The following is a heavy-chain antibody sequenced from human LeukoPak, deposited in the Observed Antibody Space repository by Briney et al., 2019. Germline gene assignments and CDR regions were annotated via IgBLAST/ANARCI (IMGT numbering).Heavy chain of an antibody. Sequence: SETLSLTCTVSGGSISSSSYYWGWIRQPPGKGLEWIGSIYYSGSTYYNPSLKSRVTISVDTSKNQFFLKLSSVTAADTAVYYCARYSGEYYDSSGSFDYWGQGTLVTVSS. V-gene: IGHV4-39*01. D-gene: IGHD3-22*01. CDR2: IYYSGST. J-gene: IGHJ4*02. CDR1: GGSISSSSYY. CDR3: ARYSGEYYDSSGSFDY.